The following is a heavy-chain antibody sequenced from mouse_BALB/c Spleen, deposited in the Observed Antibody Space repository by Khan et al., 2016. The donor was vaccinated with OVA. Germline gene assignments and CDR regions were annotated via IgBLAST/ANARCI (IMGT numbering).Heavy chain of an antibody. V-gene: IGHV5-9-1*01. D-gene: IGHD1-1*01. CDR1: GLTFSSSA. CDR3: AGSITPVVAFYY. J-gene: IGHJ2*01. Sequence: EVELVESGGGLVKPGGSLKLSCAASGLTFSSSAMSWVRQTPEKRLEWVATIITGGRKIYYADSVKGRFTISRDNAKNTLSLQMSSLRSEDTAMYYCAGSITPVVAFYYWGQGTTLTVSS. CDR2: IITGGRKI.